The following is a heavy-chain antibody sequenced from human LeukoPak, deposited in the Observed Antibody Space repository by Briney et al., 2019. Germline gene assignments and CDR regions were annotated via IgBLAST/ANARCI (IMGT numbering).Heavy chain of an antibody. Sequence: PGGSLRLSCAASGFTFSSYAMSWVRQAPGKGLEWVSAISGSGGSTYYADSVKGRFTISRDNAKNSLYLQMNSLRAEDTAVYYCARLYDGSAYHADHFDYWGQGTPVIVSS. CDR3: ARLYDGSAYHADHFDY. CDR1: GFTFSSYA. V-gene: IGHV3-23*01. CDR2: ISGSGGST. J-gene: IGHJ4*02. D-gene: IGHD3-22*01.